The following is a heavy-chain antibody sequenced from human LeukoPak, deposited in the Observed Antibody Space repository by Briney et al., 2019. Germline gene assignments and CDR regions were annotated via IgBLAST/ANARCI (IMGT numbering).Heavy chain of an antibody. CDR1: GYTFTSYY. J-gene: IGHJ3*02. D-gene: IGHD1-26*01. CDR2: INPSGGST. CDR3: AREELDTDAFDI. V-gene: IGHV1-46*03. Sequence: ASLKVSCKASGYTFTSYYMHWVRQAPGQGLEWMGIINPSGGSTSYAQKFQGRVTMTTDTATSTVYMELSSLRAEDTAVYYCAREELDTDAFDIWGQGTMVTVSS.